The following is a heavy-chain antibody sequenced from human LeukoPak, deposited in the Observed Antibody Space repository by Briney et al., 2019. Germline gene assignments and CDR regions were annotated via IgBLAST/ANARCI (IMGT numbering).Heavy chain of an antibody. CDR2: VNGGGDTK. V-gene: IGHV3-48*03. CDR1: GFTFSTYE. Sequence: GGSLRLSCAASGFTFSTYEMNWVRQAPGKGLEWVSYVNGGGDTKHYADSVKGRFTISRDNAKNSLFLQMSSLRAEDTAVYYCARDHLGWGLDSWGQGTLVTVSS. J-gene: IGHJ5*01. D-gene: IGHD3-16*01. CDR3: ARDHLGWGLDS.